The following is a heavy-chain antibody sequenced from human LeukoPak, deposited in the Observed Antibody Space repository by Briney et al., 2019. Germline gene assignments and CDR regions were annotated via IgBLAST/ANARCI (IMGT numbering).Heavy chain of an antibody. CDR1: GFTFSSYA. CDR3: AKVGHCSGGSCYPDYYYYGMDV. Sequence: GGSLRLSCAASGFTFSSYAMSWVRQAPGKGLEWVSAISGSGDNTYYADSVKGRLTISRDNSKNTLYLQMNSLRAEDTAVYYCAKVGHCSGGSCYPDYYYYGMDVWGQGTTVTVSS. V-gene: IGHV3-23*01. D-gene: IGHD2-15*01. CDR2: ISGSGDNT. J-gene: IGHJ6*02.